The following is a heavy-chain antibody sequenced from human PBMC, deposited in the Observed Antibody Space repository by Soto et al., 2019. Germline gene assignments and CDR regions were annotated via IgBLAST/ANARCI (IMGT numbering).Heavy chain of an antibody. Sequence: LRLSCAASGFTFSSYGMHWVRQAPGKGLEWVAVISYDGSNKYYADSVKGRFTISRNNSKNTLYLQMNSLRAEDAAVYYCAKDVVVGATTGLGDYYYYYGMDVWGQGTTVTVSS. CDR2: ISYDGSNK. D-gene: IGHD1-26*01. CDR1: GFTFSSYG. CDR3: AKDVVVGATTGLGDYYYYYGMDV. V-gene: IGHV3-30*18. J-gene: IGHJ6*02.